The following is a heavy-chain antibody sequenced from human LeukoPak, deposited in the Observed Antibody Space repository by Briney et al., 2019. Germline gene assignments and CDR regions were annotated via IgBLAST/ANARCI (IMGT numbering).Heavy chain of an antibody. J-gene: IGHJ5*02. CDR2: IYYSGST. D-gene: IGHD5-18*01. Sequence: PSETLSLTCAVYGESFSGYYWSWIRQPPGKGLEWIGYIYYSGSTNYNPSLKSRVTISVDTSKNQFSLKLSSVTAADTAVYYCASKPLKYSYGPLKAYNWFDPWGQGTLVTVSS. CDR1: GESFSGYY. CDR3: ASKPLKYSYGPLKAYNWFDP. V-gene: IGHV4-59*12.